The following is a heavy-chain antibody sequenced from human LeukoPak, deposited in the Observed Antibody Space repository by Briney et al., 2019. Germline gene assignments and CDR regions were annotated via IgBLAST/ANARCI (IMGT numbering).Heavy chain of an antibody. V-gene: IGHV3-30*04. CDR1: GFTFSSYA. J-gene: IGHJ4*02. CDR2: ISYDGSNK. CDR3: ARDRALPHDYGDYMLDY. Sequence: SGGSLRLSCAASGFTFSSYAMHWVRQAPGKGLEWVAVISYDGSNKYYADSVKGRFTISRDNSKNTLYLQMNSLRAEDTAVYYCARDRALPHDYGDYMLDYWGQGTLVTVSS. D-gene: IGHD4-17*01.